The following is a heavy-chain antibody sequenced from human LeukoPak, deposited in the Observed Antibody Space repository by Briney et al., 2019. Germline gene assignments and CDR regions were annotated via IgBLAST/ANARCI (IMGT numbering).Heavy chain of an antibody. CDR1: GASIRSGDYY. Sequence: SQTLSLTCTVSGASIRSGDYYWSWIRQPPGKGLEWIGYIYDSGSTYYNPSLKSRITISVDTSENRFSLKLSSVTATDTAVYYCARGFPRQMFYYDSTGYHYYFDNWGQGTLVTVSS. V-gene: IGHV4-30-4*01. J-gene: IGHJ4*02. CDR3: ARGFPRQMFYYDSTGYHYYFDN. D-gene: IGHD3-22*01. CDR2: IYDSGST.